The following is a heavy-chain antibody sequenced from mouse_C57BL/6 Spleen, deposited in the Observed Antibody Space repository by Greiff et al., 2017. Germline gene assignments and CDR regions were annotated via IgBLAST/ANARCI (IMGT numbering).Heavy chain of an antibody. CDR3: ARSPYYGSSYSYFDY. D-gene: IGHD1-1*01. V-gene: IGHV1-80*01. Sequence: VQLQQSGAELVKPGASVKISCKASGYAFSSYWMNWVKQRPGKGLEWIGQIYPGDGDTNYNGKFKGKATLTADKSSSTAYMQLSSLTSEDSAVYFCARSPYYGSSYSYFDYGGKGTTLTVSS. J-gene: IGHJ2*01. CDR2: IYPGDGDT. CDR1: GYAFSSYW.